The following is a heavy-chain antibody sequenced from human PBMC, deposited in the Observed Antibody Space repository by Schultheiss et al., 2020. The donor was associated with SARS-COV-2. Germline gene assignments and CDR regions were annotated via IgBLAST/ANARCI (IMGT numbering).Heavy chain of an antibody. CDR2: IYYSGST. V-gene: IGHV4-4*08. Sequence: SETLSLTCTVSGGSISSYYWSWIRQHPGKGLEWIGYIYYSGSTYYNPSLKSRVTISVDTSKNQFSLKLSSVTAADTAVYYCARDGRYFDGAAVGYWGQGTLVTVSS. CDR1: GGSISSYY. D-gene: IGHD3-9*01. CDR3: ARDGRYFDGAAVGY. J-gene: IGHJ4*02.